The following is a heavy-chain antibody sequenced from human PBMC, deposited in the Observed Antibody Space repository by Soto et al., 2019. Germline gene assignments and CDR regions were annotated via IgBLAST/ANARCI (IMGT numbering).Heavy chain of an antibody. D-gene: IGHD2-21*02. Sequence: ASVGSCKVPGHTLTELSMHWVRQAPGKGLEWMGGFDPEDGETIYAQRFQGRVTMTQDTSTDTAYMELSSLRSEDTAIYYCATPGHIVVVTSWDAFDIWGQGTLVTVSS. CDR1: GHTLTELS. CDR2: FDPEDGET. V-gene: IGHV1-24*01. CDR3: ATPGHIVVVTSWDAFDI. J-gene: IGHJ3*02.